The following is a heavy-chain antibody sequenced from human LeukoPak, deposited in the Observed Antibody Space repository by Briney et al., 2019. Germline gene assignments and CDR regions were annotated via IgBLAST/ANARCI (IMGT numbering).Heavy chain of an antibody. D-gene: IGHD5-24*01. CDR1: GGTFSSYA. Sequence: GASVKVSCKASGGTFSSYAISWVRQAPGQGLEWMGRIIPIFGTANYAQKFQGRVTITTDESTSTAYMELSSLRSEDTAVYYCARDSGDGYNYLDYWGQGTLVTVSS. J-gene: IGHJ4*02. CDR3: ARDSGDGYNYLDY. V-gene: IGHV1-69*05. CDR2: IIPIFGTA.